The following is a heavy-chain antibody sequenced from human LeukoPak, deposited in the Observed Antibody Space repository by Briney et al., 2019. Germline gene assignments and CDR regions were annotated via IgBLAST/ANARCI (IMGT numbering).Heavy chain of an antibody. V-gene: IGHV3-23*01. CDR2: ISGSGGNS. J-gene: IGHJ5*02. D-gene: IGHD6-19*01. CDR1: GLTFSSYA. Sequence: PGGSLRLSCAASGLTFSSYAMSWVRQAPGKGLEWVSSISGSGGNSDFADSVQGRFTISRDNSRDTLYLQMNSLRAEDTAVYYCAQGSAVPSTGWFDPWGQGTLVTVSS. CDR3: AQGSAVPSTGWFDP.